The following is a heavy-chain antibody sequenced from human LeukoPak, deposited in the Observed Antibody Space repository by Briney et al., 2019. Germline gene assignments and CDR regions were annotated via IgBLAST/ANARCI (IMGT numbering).Heavy chain of an antibody. CDR1: GFTFSSYS. CDR3: AIGVCLGRWFDP. J-gene: IGHJ5*02. CDR2: ISSSSRHI. Sequence: NPGGSLRLSCAASGFTFSSYSMNWVRQAPGKGLEWVSSISSSSRHIYYADSVKGRFTISRDNAKNSLYLQMNSRRVEDTFVYYCAIGVCLGRWFDPWGQGTLVTVSS. V-gene: IGHV3-21*01. D-gene: IGHD3-16*01.